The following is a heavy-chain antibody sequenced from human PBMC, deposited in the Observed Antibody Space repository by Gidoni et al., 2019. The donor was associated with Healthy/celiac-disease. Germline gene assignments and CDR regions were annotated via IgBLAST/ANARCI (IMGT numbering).Heavy chain of an antibody. CDR2: ISWNSGSI. CDR1: GFTFDDYA. J-gene: IGHJ6*02. V-gene: IGHV3-9*01. CDR3: AKDMEDSSGWYPGLNYYYGMDV. D-gene: IGHD6-19*01. Sequence: EVQLVESGGGLVQPGRSLRLSCAASGFTFDDYAMHWVRPAPGKGLEWVSGISWNSGSIGYADSVKGRFTISRDNAKNSLYLQMNSLRAEDTALYYCAKDMEDSSGWYPGLNYYYGMDVWGQGTTVTVSS.